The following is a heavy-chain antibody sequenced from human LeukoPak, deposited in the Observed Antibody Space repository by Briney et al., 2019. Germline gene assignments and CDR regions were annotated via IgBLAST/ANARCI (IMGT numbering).Heavy chain of an antibody. Sequence: GGSLRLSCAASGFTFSSYEMNWVRQAPGKGLEWVSYISSSGSTIYYADSVKGRFTISRDNAKNSLYLQMNSLRAEDTAVYYCARGGTLEYFQHWGQGTLVTVSS. V-gene: IGHV3-48*03. CDR3: ARGGTLEYFQH. CDR1: GFTFSSYE. J-gene: IGHJ1*01. CDR2: ISSSGSTI.